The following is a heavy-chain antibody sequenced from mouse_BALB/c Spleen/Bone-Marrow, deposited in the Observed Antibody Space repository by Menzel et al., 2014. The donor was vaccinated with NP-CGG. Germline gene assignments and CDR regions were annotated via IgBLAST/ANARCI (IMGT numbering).Heavy chain of an antibody. V-gene: IGHV2-6-4*01. J-gene: IGHJ4*01. CDR3: ARKDGGYYVMDY. D-gene: IGHD2-3*01. CDR2: IWGGGGT. CDR1: GFSLSRYN. Sequence: QVQLKDSGPGLVAPSQNLSITCTVSGFSLSRYNIHWIRQPPGKGLEWLGMIWGGGGTDHNSALKSRLRISKDNSKSQISLKINSLQIDDTAMYYCARKDGGYYVMDYWGQGTSVTVSS.